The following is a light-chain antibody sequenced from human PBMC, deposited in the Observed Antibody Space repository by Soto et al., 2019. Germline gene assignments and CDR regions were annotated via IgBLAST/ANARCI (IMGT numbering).Light chain of an antibody. Sequence: SVLTHPPPASGTAGQGVSIACSGGDSNIGSKSVSWYQHLPRMAPKLLIYYNNQRPSGVPDRFSGSRSGTSASLAIVGLRSEDEAVYYCAAWDASLSACVFGNGTKVTVL. CDR3: AAWDASLSACV. CDR2: YNN. J-gene: IGLJ1*01. V-gene: IGLV1-47*02. CDR1: DSNIGSKS.